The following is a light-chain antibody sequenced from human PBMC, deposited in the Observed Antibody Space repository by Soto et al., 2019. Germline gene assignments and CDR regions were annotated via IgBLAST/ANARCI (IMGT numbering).Light chain of an antibody. CDR1: QGIRND. CDR3: LQDYSYPWT. J-gene: IGKJ1*01. V-gene: IGKV1-6*01. Sequence: IQMTQSPSSLSASVGDTVTITCRASQGIRNDLGWYQQKPGKAPKLLIHAASSLESGVPTRFSGSGSGTDFTFTISSLQAEDFANYYCLQDYSYPWTFGQGTKVEI. CDR2: AAS.